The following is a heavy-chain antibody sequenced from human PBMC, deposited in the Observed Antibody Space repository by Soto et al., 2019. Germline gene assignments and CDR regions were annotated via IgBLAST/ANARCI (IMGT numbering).Heavy chain of an antibody. CDR2: IYYSGST. Sequence: QVQLQESGPGLVKPSQTLSLTCTVSGGSISSGDYYWSWIRQPPGKGLEWIGYIYYSGSTYYNPSLKSRVTISVDTSKNQFSLKLSSVTAADTAVYYCARGERFWSGYRPFNYFDYWGQGTLVTVSS. D-gene: IGHD3-3*01. CDR3: ARGERFWSGYRPFNYFDY. V-gene: IGHV4-30-4*01. J-gene: IGHJ4*02. CDR1: GGSISSGDYY.